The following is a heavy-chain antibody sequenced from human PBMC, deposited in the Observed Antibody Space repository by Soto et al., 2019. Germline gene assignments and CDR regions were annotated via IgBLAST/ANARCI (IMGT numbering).Heavy chain of an antibody. Sequence: QVQLVQSGAEVKKPGSSVKVSCKASGGTYSSYTISWVRQAPGQGLEWMGRMIPILGIANYAQKFQGRVTITADRSTSTAYMELSSLRSEDTAVYYCARRGYGDLFDYWGQGTLVTVSS. CDR2: MIPILGIA. D-gene: IGHD4-17*01. J-gene: IGHJ4*02. CDR3: ARRGYGDLFDY. CDR1: GGTYSSYT. V-gene: IGHV1-69*02.